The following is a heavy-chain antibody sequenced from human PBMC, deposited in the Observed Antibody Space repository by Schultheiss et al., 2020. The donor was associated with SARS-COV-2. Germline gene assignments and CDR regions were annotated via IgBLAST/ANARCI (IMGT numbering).Heavy chain of an antibody. CDR2: IYHSGST. CDR1: GGYISGYY. CDR3: ARETRSEYYYYGMDV. V-gene: IGHV4-59*12. D-gene: IGHD1-14*01. Sequence: SETLSLTCTVSGGYISGYYWNWIRQPPGKGLEWIGEIYHSGSTNYNPSLKSRVTMSVDTSKNQFSLKLSSVTAADTAVYYCARETRSEYYYYGMDVWGQGTTVTVSS. J-gene: IGHJ6*02.